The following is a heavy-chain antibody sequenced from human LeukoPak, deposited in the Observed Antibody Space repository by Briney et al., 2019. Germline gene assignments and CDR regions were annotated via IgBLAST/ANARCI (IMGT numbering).Heavy chain of an antibody. Sequence: GGSLRLSSAASGFTFDDYSMGAGCQAPGKGLEGVSGINWNGGSTGYADSVKGRFTISRDNAKNSLYLQMNSLRAEDTALYYCARVGTYYDILAGYYSTYFDYWGQGTLVTVSS. J-gene: IGHJ4*02. V-gene: IGHV3-20*03. CDR1: GFTFDDYS. CDR3: ARVGTYYDILAGYYSTYFDY. D-gene: IGHD3-9*01. CDR2: INWNGGST.